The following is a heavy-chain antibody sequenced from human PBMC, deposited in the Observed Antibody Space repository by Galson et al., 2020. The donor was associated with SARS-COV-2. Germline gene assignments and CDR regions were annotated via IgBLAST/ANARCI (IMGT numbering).Heavy chain of an antibody. V-gene: IGHV3-30*04. Sequence: GSLRLSCAASGFTFSSYAMHWVRQDPGKGLEWVAVISYDGSNKYYADSVKGRFTISRDNSKNTLYLQMNSLRAEDTAVYYCARPNSGSYRGYFDYWGQGTLVTVSS. CDR3: ARPNSGSYRGYFDY. J-gene: IGHJ4*02. CDR1: GFTFSSYA. CDR2: ISYDGSNK. D-gene: IGHD1-26*01.